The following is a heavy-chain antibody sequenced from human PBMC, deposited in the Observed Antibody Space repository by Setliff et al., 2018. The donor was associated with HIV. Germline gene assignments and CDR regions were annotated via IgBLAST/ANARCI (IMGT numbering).Heavy chain of an antibody. CDR1: GGSISSGSYY. D-gene: IGHD6-19*01. Sequence: PSETLSLTCTVSGGSISSGSYYWSWIRQPAGKGLEWIGRIYTSGSTNYNPSLKSRVTISADTSKNQFSLKLSSVTAADTAVYYCARSRESSGYYRDYYYYLDVWGKGTTVTVSS. CDR2: IYTSGST. J-gene: IGHJ6*03. V-gene: IGHV4-61*02. CDR3: ARSRESSGYYRDYYYYLDV.